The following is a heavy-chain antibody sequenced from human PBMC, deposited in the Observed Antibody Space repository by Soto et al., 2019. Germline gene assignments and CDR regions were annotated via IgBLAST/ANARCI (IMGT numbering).Heavy chain of an antibody. D-gene: IGHD3-3*01. CDR1: GFTFRSYG. V-gene: IGHV3-30-3*02. Sequence: QVKLVESGGGVVQPGRSRRLSCVTSGFTFRSYGMHWVRQSPDKGLDWVAVIKSDGTTADYIESVKGRFFISRDNSKKTVYLQMNNLRPEDTGIYYCAKPRSSLEWPPFDPWGQGTLVTVSS. CDR3: AKPRSSLEWPPFDP. CDR2: IKSDGTTA. J-gene: IGHJ5*02.